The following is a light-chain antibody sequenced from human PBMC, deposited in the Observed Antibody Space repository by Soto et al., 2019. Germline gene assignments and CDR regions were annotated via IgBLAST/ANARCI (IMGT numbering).Light chain of an antibody. CDR1: QSVSNN. Sequence: EVVMTQSPATLSVSPGERATLSCRASQSVSNNLAWYQQKPGQAPRLLIYGASTRATGVPARFSGHGSGTEFTLTISSLQSEDFGLYYCQQYRNWPPWTLGQGTKVDIK. CDR3: QQYRNWPPWT. V-gene: IGKV3-15*01. J-gene: IGKJ1*01. CDR2: GAS.